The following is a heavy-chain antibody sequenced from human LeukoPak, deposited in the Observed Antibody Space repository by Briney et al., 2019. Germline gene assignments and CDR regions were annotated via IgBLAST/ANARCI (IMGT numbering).Heavy chain of an antibody. V-gene: IGHV3-11*04. CDR1: GGSFSGYY. D-gene: IGHD6-13*01. CDR2: ISSSGSTI. CDR3: ARDLVAAAVDY. Sequence: LSLTCAVYGGSFSGYYMSWIRQAPGRGLEWVSYISSSGSTIYYADSVKGRFTISRDNAKNSLYLQMNSLRAEDTAVYYCARDLVAAAVDYWGQGTLVTVSS. J-gene: IGHJ4*02.